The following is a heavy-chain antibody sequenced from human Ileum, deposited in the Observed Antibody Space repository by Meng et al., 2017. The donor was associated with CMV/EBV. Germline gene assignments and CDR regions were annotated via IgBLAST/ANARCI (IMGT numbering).Heavy chain of an antibody. J-gene: IGHJ6*02. CDR2: IIPIFGTA. D-gene: IGHD6-6*01. CDR1: GYTFISYA. Sequence: SVKVSCKASGYTFISYAISWVRQAPGQGLEWMGGIIPIFGTANYAQKFQGRVTITTDESTSTAYMELSSLRSEDTAVYYCARGELVRFLGKDYYYYYGMDVWGQGTTVTVSS. CDR3: ARGELVRFLGKDYYYYYGMDV. V-gene: IGHV1-69*05.